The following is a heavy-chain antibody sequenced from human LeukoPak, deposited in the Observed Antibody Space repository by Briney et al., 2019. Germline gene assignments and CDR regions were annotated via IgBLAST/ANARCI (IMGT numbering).Heavy chain of an antibody. V-gene: IGHV3-66*01. J-gene: IGHJ4*02. D-gene: IGHD4-17*01. CDR2: IYRGGTT. CDR1: GLTVSSNY. CDR3: ASKLTTGY. Sequence: GGSLRLSCVVSGLTVSSNYMSWVRQTPGKGLEWVSVIYRGGTTNYADSVKGRFIVYRDDSKNNLYLQMNSLRAEDTDVYYCASKLTTGYWGEGTLVTVSS.